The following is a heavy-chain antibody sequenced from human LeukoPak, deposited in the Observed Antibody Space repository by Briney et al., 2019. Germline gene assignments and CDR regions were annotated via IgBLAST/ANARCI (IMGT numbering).Heavy chain of an antibody. V-gene: IGHV3-53*01. CDR1: GFTVSSNY. D-gene: IGHD3-10*01. Sequence: GGSLRLSCAASGFTVSSNYMSWVRQAPGKGLEWVSVIYSGGSTYYADSVKGRFTISRDNSKNTLYLQMNSLRAEDTAVYYCARDRGFIWFGESSYGMDVWGQGTTVTVSS. J-gene: IGHJ6*02. CDR3: ARDRGFIWFGESSYGMDV. CDR2: IYSGGST.